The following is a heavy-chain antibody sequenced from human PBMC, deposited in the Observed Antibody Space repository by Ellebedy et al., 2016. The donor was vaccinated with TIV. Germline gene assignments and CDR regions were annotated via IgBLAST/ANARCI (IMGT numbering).Heavy chain of an antibody. CDR2: IDPNSGGS. V-gene: IGHV1-2*02. J-gene: IGHJ4*02. CDR1: GDSITGYY. Sequence: AASVKVSCKASGDSITGYYVIWERHVPGQGLQWMGWIDPNSGGSHFAQEFLGRVTLTRDTSLSTVYMDLRSLMPDDTAVYYCAKEDDSVFDSWGQGTQVTV. CDR3: AKEDDSVFDS. D-gene: IGHD2-15*01.